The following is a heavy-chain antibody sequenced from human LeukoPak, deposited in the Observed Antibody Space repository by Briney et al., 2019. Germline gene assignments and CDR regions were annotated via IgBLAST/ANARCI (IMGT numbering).Heavy chain of an antibody. J-gene: IGHJ4*02. CDR2: IYYSGST. CDR1: GGSISSGGYY. V-gene: IGHV4-31*03. CDR3: ARVGYVWGSYREY. D-gene: IGHD3-16*02. Sequence: SQTLSLTCTVSGGSISSGGYYWSWLPQHPGKGLEGLGYIYYSGSTYYNPSLKSRVTISVDTSKNQFSLKLSSVTAADTAVYYCARVGYVWGSYREYWGQGTLVSVSS.